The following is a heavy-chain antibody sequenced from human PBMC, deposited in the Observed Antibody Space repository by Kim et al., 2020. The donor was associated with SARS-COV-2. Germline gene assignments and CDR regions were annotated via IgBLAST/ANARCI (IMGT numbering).Heavy chain of an antibody. J-gene: IGHJ4*02. Sequence: YVDSEKGRFTISRDNAKNSLYLQMNSLRAENTAVYYCARDDSTGYYYLDAWGRGTLVTVSS. D-gene: IGHD3-22*01. V-gene: IGHV3-7*01. CDR3: ARDDSTGYYYLDA.